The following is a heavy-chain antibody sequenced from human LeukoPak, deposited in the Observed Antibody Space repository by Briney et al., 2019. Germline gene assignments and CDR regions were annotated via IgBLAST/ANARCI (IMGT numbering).Heavy chain of an antibody. D-gene: IGHD1-26*01. V-gene: IGHV3-48*01. CDR3: ASLRPVGATIVDY. CDR1: GFTFSSYE. CDR2: ISSSSSTI. J-gene: IGHJ4*02. Sequence: GGSLRLSCAASGFTFSSYEMNWVRQAPGKGLEWVSYISSSSSTIYYADSVKGRFTISRDNAKNSLYLQMNSLRAEDTAVYYCASLRPVGATIVDYWGQGTLVTVSS.